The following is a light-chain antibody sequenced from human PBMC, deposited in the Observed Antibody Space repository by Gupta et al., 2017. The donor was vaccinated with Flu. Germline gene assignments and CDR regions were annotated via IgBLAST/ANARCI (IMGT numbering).Light chain of an antibody. Sequence: DALMIQSPLSLPVTLGQPASISCRSSQSLVFIDGSAYLSWFHQRPGQSPRRLIYKASSRDSGVPDRFSGSGWGTDFTLKISSVEAEDVGVYYCRQRERWPWTFGQGTKVEIK. CDR2: KAS. J-gene: IGKJ1*01. V-gene: IGKV2-30*01. CDR1: QSLVFIDGSAY. CDR3: RQRERWPWT.